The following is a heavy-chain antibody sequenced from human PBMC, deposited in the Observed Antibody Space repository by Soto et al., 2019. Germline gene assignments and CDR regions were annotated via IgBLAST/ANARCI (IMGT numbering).Heavy chain of an antibody. Sequence: QVQLVQSGAEVKKPGSSVKVSCKASGGTFSSYAISWVRQAPGQGLEWMGGIIPIFGTANYAQKFQGRVTITADESTSTAYMGLSSLRSEDTAVYYCARRSYSGYGYYYGMDVWGQGSTVTVAS. CDR1: GGTFSSYA. CDR2: IIPIFGTA. CDR3: ARRSYSGYGYYYGMDV. D-gene: IGHD5-12*01. J-gene: IGHJ6*02. V-gene: IGHV1-69*12.